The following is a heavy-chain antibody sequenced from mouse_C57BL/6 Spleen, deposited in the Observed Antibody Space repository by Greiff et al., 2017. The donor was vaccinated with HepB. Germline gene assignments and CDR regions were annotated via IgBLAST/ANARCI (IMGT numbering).Heavy chain of an antibody. Sequence: VQLQQSGAELVRPGTSVKVSCKASGYAFTNYLIEWVKQRPGQGLEWIGVINPGSGGTNDNEKFKGKATLTAVKSSSTAYMQLSSLTSEDSAVYFCARSDFYYDDDADGFAYWGQGTLLTVSA. D-gene: IGHD2-4*01. CDR3: ARSDFYYDDDADGFAY. CDR2: INPGSGGT. V-gene: IGHV1-54*01. J-gene: IGHJ3*01. CDR1: GYAFTNYL.